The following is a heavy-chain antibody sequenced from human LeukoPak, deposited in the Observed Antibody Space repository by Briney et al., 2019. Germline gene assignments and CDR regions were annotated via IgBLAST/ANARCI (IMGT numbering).Heavy chain of an antibody. CDR2: ISGTGGNT. CDR3: AKALAAVASPYCYYGMDV. J-gene: IGHJ6*02. V-gene: IGHV3-23*01. CDR1: GFTFSNYA. Sequence: GGSLRLSCAASGFTFSNYAMTWVRQAPGKGLEWVSAISGTGGNTHYADSVKGRFTISGDNFKNTLYLQMNSLRAEDTAVYYCAKALAAVASPYCYYGMDVWGQGTTVTVSS. D-gene: IGHD6-19*01.